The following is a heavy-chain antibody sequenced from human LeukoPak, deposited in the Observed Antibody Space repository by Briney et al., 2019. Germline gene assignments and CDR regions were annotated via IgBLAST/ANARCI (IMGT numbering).Heavy chain of an antibody. D-gene: IGHD5-12*01. CDR1: GFTFSSYD. Sequence: GGSLRLSCAAPGFTFSSYDMHWVRHATGKGLEWVSAIGTAGDTYYPGSVKGRFTISRENAKNSLYLQMNSLRAGDTAVYYCARARGGSNWFDPWGQGTLVTVSS. CDR2: IGTAGDT. CDR3: ARARGGSNWFDP. V-gene: IGHV3-13*01. J-gene: IGHJ5*02.